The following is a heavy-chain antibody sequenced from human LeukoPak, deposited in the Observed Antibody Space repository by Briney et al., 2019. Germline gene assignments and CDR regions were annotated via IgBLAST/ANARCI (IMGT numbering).Heavy chain of an antibody. V-gene: IGHV4-34*01. D-gene: IGHD3-22*01. CDR3: ARGHSGTYYYESSGYQDEAFDI. CDR2: INHSGST. J-gene: IGHJ3*02. CDR1: GGSFSGYY. Sequence: SETLSLTCAVYGGSFSGYYWSWIRQPPGKGLEWIGEINHSGSTNYNPPLKSRVTISVDTSKNQFSLKLSSVTAADTAVYYCARGHSGTYYYESSGYQDEAFDIWGQGTMVTVSS.